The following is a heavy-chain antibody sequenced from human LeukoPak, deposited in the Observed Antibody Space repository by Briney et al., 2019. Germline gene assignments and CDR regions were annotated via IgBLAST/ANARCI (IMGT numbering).Heavy chain of an antibody. J-gene: IGHJ4*02. CDR1: VFTFSSYW. Sequence: GGSLRLSCATSVFTFSSYWMSWVRQAPGKGLEWVANIKQDGSEKYYVDSVKGRFTISRDNAKNSLYLQMNSLRAEDTAMYYCATTGYSYGYDIDYWGQGTLVTVSS. V-gene: IGHV3-7*01. CDR2: IKQDGSEK. D-gene: IGHD5-18*01. CDR3: ATTGYSYGYDIDY.